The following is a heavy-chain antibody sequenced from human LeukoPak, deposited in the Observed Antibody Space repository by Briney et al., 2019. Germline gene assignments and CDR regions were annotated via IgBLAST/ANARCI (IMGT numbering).Heavy chain of an antibody. D-gene: IGHD4-17*01. J-gene: IGHJ4*02. CDR2: INHSGSA. Sequence: SETLSLTCSVSGGSISGYYWTWIRQPPGKGLEWIGEINHSGSANYNPSLKGRVTISLDTSKNQFSLKLSSVTAADTAVYYCARGQGTVTTHWGQGTLVTVSS. V-gene: IGHV4-34*01. CDR3: ARGQGTVTTH. CDR1: GGSISGYY.